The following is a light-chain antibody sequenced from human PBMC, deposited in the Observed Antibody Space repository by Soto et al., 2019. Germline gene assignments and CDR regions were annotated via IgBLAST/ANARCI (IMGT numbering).Light chain of an antibody. Sequence: SYELTQPPSVSGAPGKTATITCAGTNLGDNGVHWYQQKPGQAPVLVMYYDRVRPSGIPDRIAGSTSEKTATLTITRVEAGDEADYYCQVWHGTSDYGVVFGGGTKLTVL. V-gene: IGLV3-21*04. CDR1: NLGDNG. CDR2: YDR. J-gene: IGLJ2*01. CDR3: QVWHGTSDYGVV.